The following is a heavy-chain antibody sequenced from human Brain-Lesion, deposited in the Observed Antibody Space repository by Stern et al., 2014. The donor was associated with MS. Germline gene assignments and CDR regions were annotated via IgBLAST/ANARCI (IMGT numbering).Heavy chain of an antibody. CDR3: ARGRVVPGFQYYATDV. D-gene: IGHD2-2*01. V-gene: IGHV4-61*02. Sequence: QVQLVQSGPGLVKPSQTLSLSCTVSGGSISSGGYYWSWIRQPAGKGLEWIGRIFNSGSTSYKPSLKSRVPIPIDTSKNHFSLRLNPMTAADTAVYYCARGRVVPGFQYYATDVWGQGTTVIVSS. CDR2: IFNSGST. CDR1: GGSISSGGYY. J-gene: IGHJ6*02.